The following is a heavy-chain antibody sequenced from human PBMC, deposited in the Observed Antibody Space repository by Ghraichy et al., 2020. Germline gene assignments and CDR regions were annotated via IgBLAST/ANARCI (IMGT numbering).Heavy chain of an antibody. J-gene: IGHJ5*02. V-gene: IGHV1-3*01. CDR2: INAGNGNT. CDR1: GYTFTSYA. D-gene: IGHD4-17*01. Sequence: ASVKVSCKASGYTFTSYAMHWVRQAPGQRLEWMGWINAGNGNTKYSQKFQGRVTITRDTSASTAYMELSSLRSEDTAVYYCARDTTTVTRGWFDPWGQGTLVTVSS. CDR3: ARDTTTVTRGWFDP.